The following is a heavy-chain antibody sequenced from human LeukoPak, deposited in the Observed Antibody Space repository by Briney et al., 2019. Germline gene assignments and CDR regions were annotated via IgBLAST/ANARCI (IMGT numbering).Heavy chain of an antibody. V-gene: IGHV1-46*01. Sequence: ASVKVSCTASGYTFTDYYMHWVRQAPGQGLEWMGIINPSGGSTSYAQKFQGRVTMTRDMSTSTDYMELSSLRSEDTAVYYCARDNSVGDTAWWFDPWGQGTLVTVSS. CDR1: GYTFTDYY. J-gene: IGHJ5*02. D-gene: IGHD1-26*01. CDR2: INPSGGST. CDR3: ARDNSVGDTAWWFDP.